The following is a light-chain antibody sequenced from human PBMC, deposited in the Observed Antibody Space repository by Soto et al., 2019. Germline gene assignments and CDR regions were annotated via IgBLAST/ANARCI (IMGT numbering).Light chain of an antibody. CDR2: WAS. V-gene: IGKV4-1*01. CDR3: QQYYSIPLT. CDR1: QSVLYSSNNKNY. Sequence: DIVLTQSPDSLAVSLGERATINCKSSQSVLYSSNNKNYLACYQQKPGQPPKLLIYWASTRESGVPDRFSGSGSGTDFTLTISSLQAEDVAVYYCQQYYSIPLTFGGGTKVDIK. J-gene: IGKJ4*01.